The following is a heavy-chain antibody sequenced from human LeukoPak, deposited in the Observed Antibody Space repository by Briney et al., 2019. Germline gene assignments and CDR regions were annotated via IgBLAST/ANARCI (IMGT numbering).Heavy chain of an antibody. Sequence: PSETLSLTCTVSGYSISSGYYWGWIRQPPGKGLEWIGSIYHSGSTYYNPSLKSRVTISVDTSKNQFSLKLSSVTAAGTAAYYCARRDGDYNWFDPWGQGTLVTVSS. J-gene: IGHJ5*02. D-gene: IGHD4-17*01. CDR3: ARRDGDYNWFDP. CDR1: GYSISSGYY. CDR2: IYHSGST. V-gene: IGHV4-38-2*02.